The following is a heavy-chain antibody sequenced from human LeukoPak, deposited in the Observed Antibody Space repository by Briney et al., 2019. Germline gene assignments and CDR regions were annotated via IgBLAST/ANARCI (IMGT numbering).Heavy chain of an antibody. D-gene: IGHD6-19*01. J-gene: IGHJ4*02. V-gene: IGHV1-18*01. CDR1: GYTFTNYG. Sequence: ASVKVSCTASGYTFTNYGFSWVRQAPGHGLEWMGWISAYNGNTNYAQKLQGRVTMTTDTSTSTAYMELRSLKFDDTAVYYCASDGGITVAADDYWGQGTLVTVSS. CDR3: ASDGGITVAADDY. CDR2: ISAYNGNT.